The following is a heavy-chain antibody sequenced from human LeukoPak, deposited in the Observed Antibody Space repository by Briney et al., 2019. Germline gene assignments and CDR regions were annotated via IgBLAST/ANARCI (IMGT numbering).Heavy chain of an antibody. CDR1: GFTVSSNY. V-gene: IGHV3-53*01. CDR2: IYSGGST. Sequence: PGGSLRLSCAASGFTVSSNYMSWVRQAPGKGLEWVSVIYSGGSTYYADSVKGRFTISRDNSKNTLYLQMNSLRAEDTAVYYCARFDYGDYIAFDIWGQGTMVTVSS. CDR3: ARFDYGDYIAFDI. J-gene: IGHJ3*02. D-gene: IGHD4-17*01.